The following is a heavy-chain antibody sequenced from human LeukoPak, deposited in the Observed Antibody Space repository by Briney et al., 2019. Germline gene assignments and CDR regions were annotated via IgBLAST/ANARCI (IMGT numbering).Heavy chain of an antibody. V-gene: IGHV3-9*01. Sequence: GGSLRLSCAASGFTFDDYAMHWVRQAPGKGLEWVSGISWNSGSIGYADSVKGRFTISRDNAKNSLYLQMNSLRAEDTALYYCAKGGYYDSSGYYHMDAFDYWGQGTLVTVSS. D-gene: IGHD3-22*01. CDR1: GFTFDDYA. CDR2: ISWNSGSI. J-gene: IGHJ4*02. CDR3: AKGGYYDSSGYYHMDAFDY.